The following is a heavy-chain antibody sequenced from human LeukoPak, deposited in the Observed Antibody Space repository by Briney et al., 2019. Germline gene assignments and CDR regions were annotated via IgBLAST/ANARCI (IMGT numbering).Heavy chain of an antibody. CDR3: ARATFPSYYDSSGYSDY. J-gene: IGHJ4*02. D-gene: IGHD3-22*01. Sequence: SETLSLTCTVSGGSISSSSYYWGWIRQPPGKGLEWIGSIYHSGSTYYNPSLKSRVTISVDTSKNQFSLKLSSVTAADTAVYYCARATFPSYYDSSGYSDYWGQGTLVTVSS. CDR2: IYHSGST. CDR1: GGSISSSSYY. V-gene: IGHV4-39*07.